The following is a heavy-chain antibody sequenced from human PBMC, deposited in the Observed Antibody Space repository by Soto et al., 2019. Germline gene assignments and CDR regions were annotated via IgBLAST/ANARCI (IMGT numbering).Heavy chain of an antibody. CDR2: IHYSGAT. CDR1: GGSISSGGYY. D-gene: IGHD3-10*01. Sequence: QVQLQESGPGLVKPSETLSLTCTLSGGSISSGGYYWSWIRQHPGKGLEWIGYIHYSGATKYNPSLNTPLTISVATSKSQFSLTLISVPAADPAVYYCAPACCHDSGRSPFDYWGQGTLVPVSS. CDR3: APACCHDSGRSPFDY. V-gene: IGHV4-31*01. J-gene: IGHJ4*02.